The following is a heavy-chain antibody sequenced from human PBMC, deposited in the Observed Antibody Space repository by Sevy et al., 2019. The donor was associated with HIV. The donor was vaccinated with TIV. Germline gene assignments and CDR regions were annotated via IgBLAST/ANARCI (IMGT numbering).Heavy chain of an antibody. CDR2: IKQDSSET. D-gene: IGHD3-3*01. V-gene: IGHV3-7*01. Sequence: GGSLRLSCVASGFMFSDYWVGWVRQAPGKGLEWVANIKQDSSETYYADYVKGRFTISRDNAKNSLSLQINSLRDEDTAVYFCARGVVLRYLEWLFPFDYWGQGTPVTVSS. J-gene: IGHJ4*02. CDR3: ARGVVLRYLEWLFPFDY. CDR1: GFMFSDYW.